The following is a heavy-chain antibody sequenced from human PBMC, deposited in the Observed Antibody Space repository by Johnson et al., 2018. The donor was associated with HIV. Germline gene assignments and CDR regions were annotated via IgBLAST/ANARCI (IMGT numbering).Heavy chain of an antibody. V-gene: IGHV3-30*03. D-gene: IGHD2-2*01. CDR1: GFIFSGFG. CDR3: ARGIQPDAFDI. J-gene: IGHJ3*02. CDR2: ISYDGRNK. Sequence: QVQLVESGGGVVQPGRSLRLSCAASGFIFSGFGLHWVRQAPGRGLEWVASISYDGRNKYYADSVRGRITISRDNSKNTLYLQMNSLRAEDTAVYYCARGIQPDAFDIWGQGTMVTVSS.